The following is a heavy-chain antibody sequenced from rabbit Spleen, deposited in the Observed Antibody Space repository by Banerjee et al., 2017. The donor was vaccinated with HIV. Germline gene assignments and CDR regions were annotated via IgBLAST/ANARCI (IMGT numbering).Heavy chain of an antibody. J-gene: IGHJ6*01. CDR2: IYNGDGTT. Sequence: EESGGDLVKPEGSLTLTCKASGFDFSSSYWICWVRQASGKGLEWIACIYNGDGTTDYASWAKGRFTISKTSSTTVTLQMTSLTAADTATYFCARDTSSSFSSYGMDLWGPGTLVTVS. V-gene: IGHV1S45*01. D-gene: IGHD1-1*01. CDR3: ARDTSSSFSSYGMDL. CDR1: GFDFSSSYW.